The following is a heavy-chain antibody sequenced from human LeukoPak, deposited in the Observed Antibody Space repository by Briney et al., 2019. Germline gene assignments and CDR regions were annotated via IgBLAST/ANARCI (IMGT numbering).Heavy chain of an antibody. Sequence: GGSLRLSCAASGFTFSNAYMNWVRQAPGKGLEWVSHVNSDGSWTSYADSVKGRFTISKDNAKNTVYLQMNSLRAEDTAVYYCVSFYETYWGRGTLVTVSS. J-gene: IGHJ4*02. CDR3: VSFYETY. D-gene: IGHD2/OR15-2a*01. CDR2: VNSDGSWT. CDR1: GFTFSNAY. V-gene: IGHV3-74*01.